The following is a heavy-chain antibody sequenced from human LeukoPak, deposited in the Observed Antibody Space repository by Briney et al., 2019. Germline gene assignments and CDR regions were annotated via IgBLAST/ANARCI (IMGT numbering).Heavy chain of an antibody. Sequence: KPSETLSLTCAVYGGSFSGYYWSWIRQPPGKGLEWIGEINHSGSTNYNPSLKSRVTISVDTSKNQFSLKLSSVTAADTAVYYCARVGGLYCSGGSCFEWGQGTLVTVSS. CDR2: INHSGST. V-gene: IGHV4-34*01. CDR3: ARVGGLYCSGGSCFE. J-gene: IGHJ4*02. D-gene: IGHD2-15*01. CDR1: GGSFSGYY.